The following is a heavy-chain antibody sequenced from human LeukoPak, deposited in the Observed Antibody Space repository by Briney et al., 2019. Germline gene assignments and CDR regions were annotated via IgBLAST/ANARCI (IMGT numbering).Heavy chain of an antibody. CDR2: ISGSGTEK. CDR3: AKFYEYYYYYYFMDV. Sequence: PGGSLRLSCAASGFSFSEYGMSWVRQAPGKGLEWVSAISGSGTEKYYADSVKGRFTVSRDNSKNTLYLQMNSLRAEDTAIYYCAKFYEYYYYYYFMDVWGKGTTVTISS. D-gene: IGHD5-12*01. CDR1: GFSFSEYG. J-gene: IGHJ6*03. V-gene: IGHV3-23*01.